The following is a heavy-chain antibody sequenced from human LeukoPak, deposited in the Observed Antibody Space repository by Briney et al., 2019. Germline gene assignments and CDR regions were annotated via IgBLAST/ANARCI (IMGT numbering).Heavy chain of an antibody. Sequence: ASVKVSCKASGYTFTGYYMHWVRQAPGQGLEWMGWINPNSGNTGYAQKFQGRVTMTRNTSISTAYMELSSLRSEDTAVYYCAILQGDYDFWSGTSYGMDVWGQGTTVTVSS. CDR3: AILQGDYDFWSGTSYGMDV. J-gene: IGHJ6*02. CDR1: GYTFTGYY. CDR2: INPNSGNT. V-gene: IGHV1-8*02. D-gene: IGHD3-3*01.